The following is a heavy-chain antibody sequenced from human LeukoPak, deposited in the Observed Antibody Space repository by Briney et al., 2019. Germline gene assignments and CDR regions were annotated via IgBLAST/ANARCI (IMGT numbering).Heavy chain of an antibody. CDR2: IWYDGSNK. D-gene: IGHD3-22*01. J-gene: IGHJ4*02. Sequence: GGSLRLSCAASGVAFDSHGMHWVRQAPGKGLEWVAVIWYDGSNKDYADSVKGRFTISGDNSKNTLYLQMNSLRAEDTAVYYCARARNNYDTSGFSALDYWGQGTLVTVSS. V-gene: IGHV3-33*01. CDR1: GVAFDSHG. CDR3: ARARNNYDTSGFSALDY.